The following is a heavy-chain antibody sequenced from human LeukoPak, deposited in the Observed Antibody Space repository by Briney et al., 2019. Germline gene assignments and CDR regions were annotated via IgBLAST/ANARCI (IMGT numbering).Heavy chain of an antibody. J-gene: IGHJ4*02. Sequence: ASVKVSCKASGYVFTTCYMHWVRQAPGQGLEWMGIINPSDGSTNYAQNFQGRVTMTRDTSKSTVYMELSNLRAEDTAIYYCAGDMYTSGRGYWGQGTLVTVSS. CDR1: GYVFTTCY. V-gene: IGHV1-46*01. CDR2: INPSDGST. D-gene: IGHD6-19*01. CDR3: AGDMYTSGRGY.